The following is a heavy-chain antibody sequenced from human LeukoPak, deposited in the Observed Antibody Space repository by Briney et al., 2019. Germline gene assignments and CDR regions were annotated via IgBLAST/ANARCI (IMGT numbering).Heavy chain of an antibody. J-gene: IGHJ4*02. D-gene: IGHD3-16*01. CDR1: GYTFTSYY. CDR3: AREARGVRHIDY. Sequence: ASVKVSWKASGYTFTSYYMHWVRQAPGQGLEWMGIINPSGGSTSYAQKFQGRVTMTRDTSTSTVYMELSSLRSEDTAVYYCAREARGVRHIDYWGQGTLVTVSS. CDR2: INPSGGST. V-gene: IGHV1-46*01.